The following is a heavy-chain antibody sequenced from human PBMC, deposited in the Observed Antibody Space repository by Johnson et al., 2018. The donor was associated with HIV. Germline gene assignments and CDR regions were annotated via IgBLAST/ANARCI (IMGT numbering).Heavy chain of an antibody. Sequence: VQLVESGGGLAQPAWSPRLSCAASQFTFSSYYMNCVRQAPGNGLELVGQVNPNGGRTYYADSVKGRFTISRDNSKNTLYLQMNSLRAEDTAVYYCARAVRDYYDSSGYYYSFAFDIWGQGTMVTVSS. D-gene: IGHD3-22*01. CDR2: NPNGGRT. J-gene: IGHJ3*02. CDR3: ARAVRDYYDSSGYYYSFAFDI. V-gene: IGHV3-25*03. CDR1: QFTFSSYY.